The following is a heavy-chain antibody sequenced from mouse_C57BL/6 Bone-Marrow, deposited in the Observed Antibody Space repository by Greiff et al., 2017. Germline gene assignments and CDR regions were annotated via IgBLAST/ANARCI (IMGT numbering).Heavy chain of an antibody. V-gene: IGHV5-9*01. CDR3: SRQVTTVQATKYFDV. CDR1: GFTFSSYT. J-gene: IGHJ1*03. D-gene: IGHD1-1*01. CDR2: ISGGGGNT. Sequence: EVQLVESGGGLVKPGGSLKLSCAASGFTFSSYTMSWVRPTPEKRLQWVAAISGGGGNTYSPDSVKGRFPISRDNDKNILYLQMSSLSSENTALYYCSRQVTTVQATKYFDVWGTGTTVTVSS.